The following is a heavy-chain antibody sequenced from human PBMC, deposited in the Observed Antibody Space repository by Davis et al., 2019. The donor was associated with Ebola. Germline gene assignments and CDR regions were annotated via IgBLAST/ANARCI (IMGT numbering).Heavy chain of an antibody. J-gene: IGHJ4*02. CDR2: ISAYNGQI. D-gene: IGHD6-13*01. CDR3: AKDSSSWAYYDSAGYPFDH. Sequence: ASVKVSCKTSGYTFTSYGSSWLRQAPGQELEWMGWISAYNGQIKYAQKFEGRVTMPTDTSTNTGYMELRSLKSDDTAMYYCAKDSSSWAYYDSAGYPFDHWGQGTLVTVSA. V-gene: IGHV1-18*01. CDR1: GYTFTSYG.